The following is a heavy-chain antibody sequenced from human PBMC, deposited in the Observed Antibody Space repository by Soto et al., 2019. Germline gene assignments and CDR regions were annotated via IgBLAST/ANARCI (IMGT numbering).Heavy chain of an antibody. V-gene: IGHV1-18*01. CDR1: GYSFTTYG. J-gene: IGHJ4*02. CDR2: INAHNGYT. CDR3: XXXXXXXXXXXXXY. Sequence: HLVQSGAEVKTPGASVKVSCKASGYSFTTYGFTWXXXXPGQGLEWLGWINAHNGYTNXXQNLQGRVTLTTDTXXXXXXXXXXXXXXXXXXXXXXXXXXXXXXXXXXXYWGQGTLVIVSS.